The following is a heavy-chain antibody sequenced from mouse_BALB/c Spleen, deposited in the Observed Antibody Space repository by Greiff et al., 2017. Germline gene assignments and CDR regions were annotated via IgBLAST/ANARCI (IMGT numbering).Heavy chain of an antibody. CDR3: ARSIRVDY. V-gene: IGHV5-17*02. J-gene: IGHJ2*01. CDR2: ISSGSSTI. CDR1: GFTFSSFG. Sequence: EVQVVESGGGLVQPGGSLKLSCAASGFTFSSFGMHWVRQAPEKGLEWVAYISSGSSTIYYADTVKGRFTITRDNPKNTLFLQMTSLRSEDTAMYYCARSIRVDYWGQGTTLTVSS. D-gene: IGHD3-1*01.